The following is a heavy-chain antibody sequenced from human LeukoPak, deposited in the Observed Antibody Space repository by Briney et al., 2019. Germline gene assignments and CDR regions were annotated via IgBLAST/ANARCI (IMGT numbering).Heavy chain of an antibody. J-gene: IGHJ5*02. CDR2: ITTISHYI. CDR3: TRSGGPGTYHQLRYNWFDP. CDR1: GFTLSDYH. D-gene: IGHD3-10*01. V-gene: IGHV3-21*01. Sequence: GGSLRLSCAASGFTLSDYHMNWVRQAPGKGLEWLSSITTISHYIYYAGAVRGRFTISRDNAKNSLYLQMNSLRGEDTAVYYCTRSGGPGTYHQLRYNWFDPWGQGTLVTVSS.